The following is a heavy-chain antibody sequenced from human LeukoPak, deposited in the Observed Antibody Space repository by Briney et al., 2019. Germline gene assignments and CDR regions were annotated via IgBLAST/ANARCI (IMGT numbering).Heavy chain of an antibody. Sequence: SETLSLTCTTSGAPISRFFWSWVRQPPGKGLEWIGNIYNGVPTFFNPSLKSRVGISVDTSKGQFSLQLASVTAADTAVYYCVQSTGWPGFDYWGQGILVTVSS. D-gene: IGHD6-19*01. CDR3: VQSTGWPGFDY. V-gene: IGHV4-4*09. CDR2: IYNGVPT. J-gene: IGHJ4*02. CDR1: GAPISRFF.